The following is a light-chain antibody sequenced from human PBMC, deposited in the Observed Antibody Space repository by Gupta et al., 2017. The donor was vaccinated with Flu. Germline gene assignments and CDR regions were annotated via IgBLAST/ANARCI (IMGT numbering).Light chain of an antibody. CDR2: EGS. Sequence: QSPLTQPASVSGSPGQSLTISCTGTSSNVGTYNFVSWYQYHPGEAPKLIIYEGSNRPSGISTLFSGSTSRTTASLTISGLQAEDEADYYCCSYAGSSTWVFGGGTKLTVL. CDR3: CSYAGSSTWV. V-gene: IGLV2-23*01. J-gene: IGLJ3*02. CDR1: SSNVGTYNF.